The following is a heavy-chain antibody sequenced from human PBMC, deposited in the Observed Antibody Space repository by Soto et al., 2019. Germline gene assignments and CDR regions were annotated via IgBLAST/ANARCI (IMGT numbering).Heavy chain of an antibody. CDR2: VWSDGNNK. CDR3: ARDLGSNKDGDGRWYPTFFDY. D-gene: IGHD2-15*01. V-gene: IGHV3-33*01. CDR1: GFTFNLFG. J-gene: IGHJ4*02. Sequence: GGSLRLSCAASGFTFNLFGMHWVRQAPGKGLEWVAVVWSDGNNKYYADSVKGRFTISRDNSKNTLYLQMNSLRDEDTAIYYCARDLGSNKDGDGRWYPTFFDYWGQGTLVTVSS.